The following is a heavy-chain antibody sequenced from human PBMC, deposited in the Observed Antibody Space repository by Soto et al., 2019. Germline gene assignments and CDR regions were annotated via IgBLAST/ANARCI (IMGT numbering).Heavy chain of an antibody. CDR3: ARIRRCFYVHGLDV. CDR2: IGKRSRSV. D-gene: IGHD3-16*01. CDR1: TFSSYE. Sequence: TFSSYEMTLVRQAPGKGLEWGSEIGKRSRSVNHAHSVKGGFTITRDDARNTVDLQMTSLRVEDTAVYYCARIRRCFYVHGLDVWGQGTTVTVSS. V-gene: IGHV3-48*03. J-gene: IGHJ6*02.